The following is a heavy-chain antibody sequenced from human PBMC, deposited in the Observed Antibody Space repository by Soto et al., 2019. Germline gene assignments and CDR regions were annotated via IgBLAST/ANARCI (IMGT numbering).Heavy chain of an antibody. V-gene: IGHV1-69*13. CDR1: GGTFSRYA. D-gene: IGHD3-3*02. Sequence: SVKGSCKASGGTFSRYAISWVRQAPVQGLEWMGGIIPIFGTANYAQKFQGRVTITADESTSTAYMELSSLRSEDTAVYYCARDVLEMATNPDAYYYYGMDVWGQGTTVTVSS. CDR3: ARDVLEMATNPDAYYYYGMDV. CDR2: IIPIFGTA. J-gene: IGHJ6*02.